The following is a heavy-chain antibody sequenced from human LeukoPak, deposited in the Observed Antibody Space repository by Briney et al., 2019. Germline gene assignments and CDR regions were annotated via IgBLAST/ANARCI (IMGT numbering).Heavy chain of an antibody. CDR1: GGTFSSYA. Sequence: ASVKVSCKASGGTFSSYAISWVRQAPGQGLGWMGGIIPIFGTANYAQKFQGRVTITTDESTSTAYMELSSLRSEDTAVYYCARVGGGPYDFWSGYYPRSEYYYYMDVWGKGTTVTVSS. CDR3: ARVGGGPYDFWSGYYPRSEYYYYMDV. V-gene: IGHV1-69*05. CDR2: IIPIFGTA. J-gene: IGHJ6*03. D-gene: IGHD3-3*01.